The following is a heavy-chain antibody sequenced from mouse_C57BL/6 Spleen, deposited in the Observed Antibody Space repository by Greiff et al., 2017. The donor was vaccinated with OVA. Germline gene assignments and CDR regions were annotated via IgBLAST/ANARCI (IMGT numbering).Heavy chain of an antibody. J-gene: IGHJ3*01. CDR1: GYTFTSYW. CDR2: INPSNGGT. V-gene: IGHV1-53*01. Sequence: QVQLQQPGTELVKPGASVKLSCTASGYTFTSYWMHWVKQRPGQGLEWIGNINPSNGGTNYNEKFKSKATLTVDKSSSTAYMQLSSLTSEDSAVYYCARDIYYEYLPGLADWGQGTLVTVSA. CDR3: ARDIYYEYLPGLAD. D-gene: IGHD2-4*01.